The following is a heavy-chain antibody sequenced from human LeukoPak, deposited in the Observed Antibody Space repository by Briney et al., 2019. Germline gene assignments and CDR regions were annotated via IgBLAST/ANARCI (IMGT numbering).Heavy chain of an antibody. CDR2: IYTSGST. V-gene: IGHV4-4*09. Sequence: SETLSLTCTVSGGSISSYYWSWIRQPPGKGLEWIGYIYTSGSTNYNPSLKSRVTISVDTSKNQFSLKLSSVTAADTAVYYCARRRRYCSGGSCEVDYWGQGTLVTVSS. CDR1: GGSISSYY. D-gene: IGHD2-15*01. CDR3: ARRRRYCSGGSCEVDY. J-gene: IGHJ4*02.